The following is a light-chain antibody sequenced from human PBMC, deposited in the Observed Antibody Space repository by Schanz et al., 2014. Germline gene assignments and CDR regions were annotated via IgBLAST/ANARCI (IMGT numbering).Light chain of an antibody. Sequence: QSALTQPPSASGAPGQSVTISCTGTSSDVGAYNYVSWYQQHPGKAPKLIISDVTRRPSGVPDRFSGSKSGSTASLTISGRRAEDEADYYCSSYKSRSTWVFGGGAKVTVL. CDR3: SSYKSRSTWV. CDR1: SSDVGAYNY. J-gene: IGLJ3*02. V-gene: IGLV2-8*01. CDR2: DVT.